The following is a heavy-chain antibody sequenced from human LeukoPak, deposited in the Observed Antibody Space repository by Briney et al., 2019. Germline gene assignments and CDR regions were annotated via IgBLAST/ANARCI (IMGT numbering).Heavy chain of an antibody. V-gene: IGHV3-23*01. Sequence: PGASLRLSCAASGFTFSSYAMSWVRQAPGKGLEWVSAISGSGGSTYYADSVKGLFTISRDNSKNTLYLQMNSLRAEDTAVYYCAKEIIGSSSWYSPAFDVWGQGTMVTVSS. CDR2: ISGSGGST. CDR3: AKEIIGSSSWYSPAFDV. CDR1: GFTFSSYA. J-gene: IGHJ3*01. D-gene: IGHD6-13*01.